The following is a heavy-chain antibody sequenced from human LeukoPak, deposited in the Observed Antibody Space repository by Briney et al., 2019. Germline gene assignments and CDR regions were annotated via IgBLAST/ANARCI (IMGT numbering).Heavy chain of an antibody. V-gene: IGHV1-2*02. Sequence: ASVKVSCKASGYTFSGYYMHWVRQAPGQGLEWMGWINPNSGGTNYAQKFQGRVTMTRDTSISTAYMELSRLRSDDTAVYYCARYYYDSSGYPRSLDYWGQGTLVTVSS. D-gene: IGHD3-22*01. CDR1: GYTFSGYY. CDR2: INPNSGGT. J-gene: IGHJ4*02. CDR3: ARYYYDSSGYPRSLDY.